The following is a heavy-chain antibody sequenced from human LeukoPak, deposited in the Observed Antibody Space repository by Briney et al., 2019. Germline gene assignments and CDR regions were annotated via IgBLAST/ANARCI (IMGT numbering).Heavy chain of an antibody. Sequence: PGRSLRLSCAASGFTFDDYAMHWVRQAPRKGLEWVSGISWNSGSIGYADSVKGRFTISRDNAKDSPYLQMNSLRAEDMALYYCAKGVEMATITYFDYWGQGTLVTVSS. D-gene: IGHD5-24*01. J-gene: IGHJ4*02. V-gene: IGHV3-9*03. CDR1: GFTFDDYA. CDR2: ISWNSGSI. CDR3: AKGVEMATITYFDY.